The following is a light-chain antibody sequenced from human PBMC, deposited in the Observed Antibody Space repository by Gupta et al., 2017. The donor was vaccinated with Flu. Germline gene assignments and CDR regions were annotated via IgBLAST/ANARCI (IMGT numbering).Light chain of an antibody. Sequence: PSSVSASVGDRVTITCRASRDISSWLAWYQQKPGKAPDLLIYAASTLQSAVPSRFSGGGSGTDFTLTITNLQPEDFATYYCQQAYSFPQTFGQGTKVEIK. J-gene: IGKJ1*01. CDR1: RDISSW. CDR3: QQAYSFPQT. CDR2: AAS. V-gene: IGKV1D-12*01.